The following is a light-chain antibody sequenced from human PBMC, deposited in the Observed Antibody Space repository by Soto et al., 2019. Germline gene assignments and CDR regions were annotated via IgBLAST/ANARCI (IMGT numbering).Light chain of an antibody. CDR3: NSYTSSGTLL. V-gene: IGLV2-14*01. J-gene: IGLJ1*01. CDR1: SSDVGGYNY. CDR2: EIS. Sequence: QSAPTQPASVSGSPGQSISISCTGTSSDVGGYNYVSWYQQHPGKAPKLIIYEISNRPSGVSNRFSGSKSGYTASLTISGLQAEDEAEYYCNSYTSSGTLLFGTGTKLTVL.